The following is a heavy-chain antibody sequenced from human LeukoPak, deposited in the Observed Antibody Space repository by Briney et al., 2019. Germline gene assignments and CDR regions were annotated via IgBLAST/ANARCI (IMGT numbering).Heavy chain of an antibody. CDR2: INHSGST. Sequence: TSETLSLTCAVYGGSFSGYYWSWIRQPPGKGLEWIGEINHSGSTNYNPSLKSRVTISVDTSKNQFSLKLSSVTAADTAVYYCARRRYFDWLSLYYYYGMDVRGQGTTVTVSS. D-gene: IGHD3-9*01. J-gene: IGHJ6*02. CDR1: GGSFSGYY. CDR3: ARRRYFDWLSLYYYYGMDV. V-gene: IGHV4-34*01.